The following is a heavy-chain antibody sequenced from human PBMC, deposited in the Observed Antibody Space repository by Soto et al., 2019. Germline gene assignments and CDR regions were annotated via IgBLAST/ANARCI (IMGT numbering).Heavy chain of an antibody. Sequence: SSETLSLTCAVSGYSISSGYYWGWIRQPPGKGLEWIGSIYHSGSTYYNPSLKSRVTISVDTSKNQFSLKLSSVTAADTAVYYCARDYLGDYYDSSGYNWFDPWGQGTLVTVSS. CDR2: IYHSGST. CDR1: GYSISSGYY. J-gene: IGHJ5*02. V-gene: IGHV4-38-2*02. CDR3: ARDYLGDYYDSSGYNWFDP. D-gene: IGHD3-22*01.